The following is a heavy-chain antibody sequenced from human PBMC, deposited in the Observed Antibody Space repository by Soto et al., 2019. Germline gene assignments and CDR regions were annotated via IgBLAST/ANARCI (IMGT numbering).Heavy chain of an antibody. CDR2: ISRSSSTK. Sequence: EVQLVESGGGLVQPGGSLRLSCAASGFTFSSYSMNWVRQAPGKGLEWVSYISRSSSTKYYADSVKGRFTISRDNAKNSLYLQMNSLRAEDTAVYYCARDVGYYYDSSGYYRFDYWGQGTLVTVSS. CDR3: ARDVGYYYDSSGYYRFDY. V-gene: IGHV3-48*01. D-gene: IGHD3-22*01. CDR1: GFTFSSYS. J-gene: IGHJ4*02.